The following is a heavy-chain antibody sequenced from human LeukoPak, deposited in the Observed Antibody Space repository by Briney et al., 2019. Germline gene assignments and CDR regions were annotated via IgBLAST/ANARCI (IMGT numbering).Heavy chain of an antibody. Sequence: TSETLSLTCTVSGVSITTYYWNWVRQPPGKGLEWIGEINHSGSTNYNPSLKSRVTISVDTSKNQFSPKLSSVTAADTAVYYCARHWGFGAPMGYYMDVWGKGTTVTVSS. J-gene: IGHJ6*03. CDR2: INHSGST. V-gene: IGHV4-34*01. D-gene: IGHD3-10*01. CDR1: GVSITTYY. CDR3: ARHWGFGAPMGYYMDV.